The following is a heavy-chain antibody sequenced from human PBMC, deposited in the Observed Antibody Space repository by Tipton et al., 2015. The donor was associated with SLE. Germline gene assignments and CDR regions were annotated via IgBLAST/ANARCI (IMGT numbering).Heavy chain of an antibody. CDR3: AKDYNHDNADYN. CDR1: GGSIRSSNW. CDR2: IHHRGST. J-gene: IGHJ4*02. D-gene: IGHD4-17*01. Sequence: SLRLSCAVSGGSIRSSNWWSWVRQPPGKGLEWIGEIHHRGSTNSNPSLKSRVTISVDKSKNQFSLKLSSVTVADTAVYYCAKDYNHDNADYNWGQGTLVIVSS. V-gene: IGHV4-4*02.